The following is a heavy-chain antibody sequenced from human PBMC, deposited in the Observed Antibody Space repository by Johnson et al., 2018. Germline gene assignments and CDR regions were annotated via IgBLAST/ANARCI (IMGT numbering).Heavy chain of an antibody. CDR3: ARDSPAAPYYYYYMDV. V-gene: IGHV4-59*01. J-gene: IGHJ6*03. CDR1: GGSISSYY. D-gene: IGHD6-13*01. CDR2: IYYSGST. Sequence: QVQLQESGPGLVKPSETLSLSCTVSGGSISSYYWSWIRQPPGKGLEWIGYIYYSGSTNYKPSIKSRVTISVDTSKTQFSLKLSPVTAADTAVYYCARDSPAAPYYYYYMDVWGKGTTVTVSS.